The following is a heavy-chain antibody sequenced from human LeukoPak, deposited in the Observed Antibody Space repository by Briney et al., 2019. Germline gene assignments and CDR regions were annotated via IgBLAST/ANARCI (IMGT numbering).Heavy chain of an antibody. V-gene: IGHV4-59*01. D-gene: IGHD6-13*01. CDR2: IYYSGST. J-gene: IGHJ5*02. Sequence: SETLSLTCTVSGGSLSSYYWSWIRQPPGKGLEWIGYIYYSGSTNYNPSLKSRVTISVDTSKNQFSLKLSSVTAADTAVYYCARAYSSSWYVVSGWFDPWGQGTLVTVSS. CDR1: GGSLSSYY. CDR3: ARAYSSSWYVVSGWFDP.